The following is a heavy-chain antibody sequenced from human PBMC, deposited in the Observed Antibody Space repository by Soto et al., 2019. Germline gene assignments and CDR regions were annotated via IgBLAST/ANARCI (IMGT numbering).Heavy chain of an antibody. J-gene: IGHJ4*02. D-gene: IGHD6-13*01. CDR3: AREEVAHSSRCHDY. V-gene: IGHV3-21*01. Sequence: SVKVRFNISRDNAKNSLYLQMNSLRAEDTAVYYCAREEVAHSSRCHDYWGQGTLVTVSS.